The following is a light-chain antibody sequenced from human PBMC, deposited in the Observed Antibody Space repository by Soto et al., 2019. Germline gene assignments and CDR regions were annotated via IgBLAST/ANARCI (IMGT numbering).Light chain of an antibody. CDR3: QQSYSTLST. J-gene: IGKJ3*01. V-gene: IGKV1-39*01. CDR1: QSISSY. CDR2: AAS. Sequence: DIQMTRSPSSLSASVGDRVTITCRASQSISSYLNWYQQKPGKAPKLLIYAASSLQSGVPSRFSGSGSGTDFTLTISSLQPEDFATYYCQQSYSTLSTFGPGTKVDIK.